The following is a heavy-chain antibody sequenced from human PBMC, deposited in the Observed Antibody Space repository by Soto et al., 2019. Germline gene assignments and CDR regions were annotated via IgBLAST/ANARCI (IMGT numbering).Heavy chain of an antibody. Sequence: EVHLLESGGRLVQAGGSLRLSCVPSGISFSGYTMSWVRQAPGRGLEWVASIYGNGGGTFYADSVKGRFTISRDNSKRRLFLDITALTADDTAVYYCAKVRVPDGRWNFDYWGQGTLVSDSS. J-gene: IGHJ4*02. CDR2: IYGNGGGT. D-gene: IGHD2-2*01. CDR3: AKVRVPDGRWNFDY. V-gene: IGHV3-23*01. CDR1: GISFSGYT.